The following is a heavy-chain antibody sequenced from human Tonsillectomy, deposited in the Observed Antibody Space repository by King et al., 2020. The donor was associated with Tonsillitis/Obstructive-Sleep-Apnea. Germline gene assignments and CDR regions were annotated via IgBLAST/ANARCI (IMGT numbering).Heavy chain of an antibody. D-gene: IGHD2-2*01. J-gene: IGHJ4*02. Sequence: VQLVQSGAEVKKPGASVKVSCKASGYTFTGYYMHWVRQAPGQGLEWMGWISPNSGGTNYAQKFQGRVTMTGDTSISTAYMELSRLRFDDTAVYYCTRDNCDSTSCEFDYWGQGTLVTVSS. CDR3: TRDNCDSTSCEFDY. CDR2: ISPNSGGT. CDR1: GYTFTGYY. V-gene: IGHV1-2*02.